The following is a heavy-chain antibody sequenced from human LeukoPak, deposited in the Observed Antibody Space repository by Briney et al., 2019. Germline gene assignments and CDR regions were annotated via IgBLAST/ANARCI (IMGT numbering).Heavy chain of an antibody. V-gene: IGHV1-8*01. CDR1: GYTFTSYD. CDR3: ARGQDSSGYYSYYYYYYMDV. J-gene: IGHJ6*03. CDR2: MNPNSGNT. D-gene: IGHD3-22*01. Sequence: ASVKVSCKASGYTFTSYDINWVRQAPGQGLEWMGWMNPNSGNTGYAQKFQGRVTMTRNTSISTAYMELSSLRSEDTAVYYCARGQDSSGYYSYYYYYYMDVWGKGTTVTVSS.